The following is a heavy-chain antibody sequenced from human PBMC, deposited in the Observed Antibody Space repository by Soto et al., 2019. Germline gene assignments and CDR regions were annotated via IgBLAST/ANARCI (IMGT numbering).Heavy chain of an antibody. CDR3: ARGRVGYQLPGRGVYFDY. CDR1: GGSFSGYY. J-gene: IGHJ4*02. D-gene: IGHD2-2*01. V-gene: IGHV4-34*01. Sequence: SETLSLTCAVYGGSFSGYYWSWIRQPPGKGLEWIGEINHSGSTNYNPSLKSRVTISVDTSKNQFSLKLSSVTAADTAVYYCARGRVGYQLPGRGVYFDYWGQGTLVTVSS. CDR2: INHSGST.